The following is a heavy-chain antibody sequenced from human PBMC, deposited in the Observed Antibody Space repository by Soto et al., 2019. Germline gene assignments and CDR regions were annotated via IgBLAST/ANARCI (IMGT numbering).Heavy chain of an antibody. Sequence: PSGTMSLACAVSGGCVISGGYDGSWILKPPGKGLEWIGYIYYSGSTNYNPSLKSRVTISVDTSKNQFSLKLSSVIAADTAVYFCARGPPYYHASSGERGFDYWGQGTQV. J-gene: IGHJ4*02. CDR1: GGCVISGGYD. V-gene: IGHV4-61*08. D-gene: IGHD2-15*01. CDR3: ARGPPYYHASSGERGFDY. CDR2: IYYSGST.